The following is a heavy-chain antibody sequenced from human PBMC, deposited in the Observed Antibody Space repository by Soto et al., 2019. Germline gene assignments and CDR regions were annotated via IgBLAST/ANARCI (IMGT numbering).Heavy chain of an antibody. D-gene: IGHD2-2*01. CDR2: ISDSGST. Sequence: EVQLLESGGGLVQPGGSLRLSCTASGFTFSTYAMSWVRQAPGKGLEWVSTISDSGSTYYADSVKGRFTISRDNSKNTLYLEMYSLRAEETAVYYCAKDKGGRYCSRTSCLYSFDYWGQGTLVTVSS. CDR1: GFTFSTYA. J-gene: IGHJ4*02. CDR3: AKDKGGRYCSRTSCLYSFDY. V-gene: IGHV3-23*01.